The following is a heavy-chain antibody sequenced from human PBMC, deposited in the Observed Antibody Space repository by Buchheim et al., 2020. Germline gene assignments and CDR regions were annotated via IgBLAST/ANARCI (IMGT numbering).Heavy chain of an antibody. Sequence: EVQLLESGGGLVQSGGSLRLSCAASGFTFSSYAMSWVRQAPGKGLEWVSAISGSGASTYYADSVKGRFTISRDNSKNTLYLQMNRLRAEDTAVDYCAKDPDIVVVPAPPGYMDVWGKGTT. CDR2: ISGSGAST. J-gene: IGHJ6*03. D-gene: IGHD2-2*01. V-gene: IGHV3-23*01. CDR3: AKDPDIVVVPAPPGYMDV. CDR1: GFTFSSYA.